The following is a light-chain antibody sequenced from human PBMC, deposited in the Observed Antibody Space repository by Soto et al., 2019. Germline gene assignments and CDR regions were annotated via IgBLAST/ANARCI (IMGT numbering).Light chain of an antibody. V-gene: IGKV3-20*01. CDR3: QQYGGSPFS. J-gene: IGKJ3*01. CDR2: GAS. CDR1: QIVSSTY. Sequence: EIVLTQSPGTLSLSPGETATLSCRANQIVSSTYLACFQQKPGQAPRLLIYGASSRATGIPDRFSGSGSGTDFTLTINRLEPEDFAVYYCQQYGGSPFSFGPGTKVDIK.